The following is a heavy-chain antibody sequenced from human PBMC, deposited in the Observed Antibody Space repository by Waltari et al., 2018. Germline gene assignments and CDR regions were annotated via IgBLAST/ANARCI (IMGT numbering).Heavy chain of an antibody. CDR1: GGSISSYY. V-gene: IGHV4-59*01. Sequence: QVQLQESGPGLVKPSETLSLTCTVSGGSISSYYWRWIRQPPGKGLEWIGYIYYSGSTNYNPSLKSRVTISVDTSKNQFSLKLSSLTAADTAVYYCARDDSSSWGSWFDPLGQGTLVTVSS. CDR3: ARDDSSSWGSWFDP. D-gene: IGHD6-13*01. J-gene: IGHJ5*02. CDR2: IYYSGST.